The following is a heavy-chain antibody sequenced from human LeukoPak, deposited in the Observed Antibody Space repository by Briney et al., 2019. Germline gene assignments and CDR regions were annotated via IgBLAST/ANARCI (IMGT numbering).Heavy chain of an antibody. J-gene: IGHJ3*01. CDR1: GDSVSSNSAV. Sequence: SQTLSLTCAISGDSVSSNSAVWNWIRQSPSKGLEWLGRTYYRSKWSNDYAVSVKSRIMINADTSKNQFSLQLNSVTPEDTAVYYCASVGVMGYDAFDVWGQGTMVTVSS. D-gene: IGHD2-8*01. V-gene: IGHV6-1*01. CDR3: ASVGVMGYDAFDV. CDR2: TYYRSKWSN.